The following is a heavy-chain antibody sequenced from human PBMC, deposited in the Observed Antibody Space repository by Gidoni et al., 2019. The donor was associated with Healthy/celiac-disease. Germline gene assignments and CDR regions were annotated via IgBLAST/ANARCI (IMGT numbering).Heavy chain of an antibody. V-gene: IGHV3-23*04. J-gene: IGHJ6*02. CDR2: ISGSGGST. CDR3: AKADLYFDWLLYQYYYYGMDV. Sequence: EVQLVESGGGLVQPGGSLRLSCAASAFTFSSYARSWVRQAPGKGLEWVSAISGSGGSTYYADSVKGRFTISRDNSKNTLYLQMNSLRAEDTAVYYCAKADLYFDWLLYQYYYYGMDVWGQGTTVTVSS. D-gene: IGHD3-9*01. CDR1: AFTFSSYA.